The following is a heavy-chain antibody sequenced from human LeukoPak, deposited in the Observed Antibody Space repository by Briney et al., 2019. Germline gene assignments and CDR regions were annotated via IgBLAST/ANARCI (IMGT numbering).Heavy chain of an antibody. J-gene: IGHJ5*02. V-gene: IGHV1-18*04. CDR3: ARDEGYDILTGYYNVFWFDP. Sequence: ASVKVSCKASGYTFTSYGISWVRQAPGQGLEWMGWISAYNGNTNYAQKLQGRVTMTTDTSTSTAYMEPRSLRSDDTAVYYCARDEGYDILTGYYNVFWFDPWGQGTLVTVSS. CDR1: GYTFTSYG. D-gene: IGHD3-9*01. CDR2: ISAYNGNT.